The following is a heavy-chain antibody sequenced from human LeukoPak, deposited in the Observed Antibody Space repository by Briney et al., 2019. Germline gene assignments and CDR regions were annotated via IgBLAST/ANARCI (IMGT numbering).Heavy chain of an antibody. CDR1: GGSFSGYY. D-gene: IGHD6-13*01. V-gene: IGHV4-34*01. CDR2: INHSGST. CDR3: ARGPFGYSSSLGMDV. J-gene: IGHJ6*02. Sequence: SETLSLTCAVYGGSFSGYYWSLLRQPPGKGLEWIGEINHSGSTNYNPSLKSRVTISVDTSKNQFSLKLSSVTAADTAVYYCARGPFGYSSSLGMDVWGQGTTVTVSS.